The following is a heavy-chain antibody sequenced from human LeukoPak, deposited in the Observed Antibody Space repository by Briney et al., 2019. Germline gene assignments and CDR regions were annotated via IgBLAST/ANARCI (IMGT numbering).Heavy chain of an antibody. CDR1: GFTFSSYW. CDR3: ARDYLYYYDSSGYLFDY. V-gene: IGHV3-21*01. CDR2: ISSSSSYI. Sequence: GGSLRLSCAASGFTFSSYWMNWARQAPGKGLEWVSSISSSSSYIYYADSVKGRFTISRDNAKNSLYLQMNSLRAEDTAVYYCARDYLYYYDSSGYLFDYWGQGTLVTVSS. D-gene: IGHD3-22*01. J-gene: IGHJ4*02.